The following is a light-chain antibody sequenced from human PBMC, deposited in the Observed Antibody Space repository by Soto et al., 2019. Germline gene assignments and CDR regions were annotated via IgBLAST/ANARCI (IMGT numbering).Light chain of an antibody. V-gene: IGKV3-11*01. J-gene: IGKJ5*01. Sequence: EIVLTQSPATLSSSPGERATPSCRASQSVSSYLAWYQQKPGQAPRLLIYDASNRATDIPARLSGSGSGTDFTLCISSLEPEDFAIYYCQQRSNWPITFGKGTRLEIK. CDR2: DAS. CDR3: QQRSNWPIT. CDR1: QSVSSY.